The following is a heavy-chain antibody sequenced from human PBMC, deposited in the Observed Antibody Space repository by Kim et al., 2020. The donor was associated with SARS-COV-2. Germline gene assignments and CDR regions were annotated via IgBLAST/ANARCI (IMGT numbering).Heavy chain of an antibody. CDR1: GYIFTSYL. CDR3: ARSNTSPHYYSYYGVDV. Sequence: GESLKISCKGSGYIFTSYLIGWVRQMPGKGLEWMGIIYPGNSDTTYSPSFQGQVTISADRSISTAYLQWSSLKASDTAMYYCARSNTSPHYYSYYGVDVWGQGTTVTVSS. CDR2: IYPGNSDT. V-gene: IGHV5-51*01. J-gene: IGHJ6*02. D-gene: IGHD4-4*01.